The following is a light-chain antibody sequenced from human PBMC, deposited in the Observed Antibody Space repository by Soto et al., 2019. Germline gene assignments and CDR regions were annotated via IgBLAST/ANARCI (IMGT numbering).Light chain of an antibody. CDR1: QSVSSSY. Sequence: EIVLTQSPGTLSLSPGERATLSCRSSQSVSSSYFAWYQHKNGQAPRILIYDTSNRDTGIPARFSGSGSGTDFTLPISSLEPEDFEVYYCHQRSNWPLTFGGGTKVDIK. CDR3: HQRSNWPLT. CDR2: DTS. V-gene: IGKV3D-20*02. J-gene: IGKJ4*01.